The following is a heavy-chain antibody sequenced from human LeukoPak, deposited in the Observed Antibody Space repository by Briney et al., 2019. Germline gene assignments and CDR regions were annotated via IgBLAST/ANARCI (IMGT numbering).Heavy chain of an antibody. J-gene: IGHJ4*02. D-gene: IGHD3-10*01. CDR2: IKQDGSKK. CDR3: AKDRG. V-gene: IGHV3-7*03. CDR1: GFTFSSYA. Sequence: GGSLRLSCAASGFTFSSYAMSWVRQAPGKGLEWVANIKQDGSKKSYVDSVKGRFTISRDNSKNTLYLQMNSLRAEDTAVYYCAKDRGWGQGTLVTVSS.